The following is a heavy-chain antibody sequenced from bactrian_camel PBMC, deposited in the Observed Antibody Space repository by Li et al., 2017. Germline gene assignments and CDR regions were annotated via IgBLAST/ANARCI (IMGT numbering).Heavy chain of an antibody. CDR2: IVSDGRT. D-gene: IGHD2*01. Sequence: HVQLVESGGGSVQAGGSLRLSCPASGLVFDGSDMGWFRQAPGKEREWVAGIVSDGRTSYADSVKGRFTISKGNAKNTLYLQMSSLKPEDTAMYYCAARGPYCYTKLSVRDFTYWGQGTQVTVS. CDR1: GLVFDGSD. CDR3: AARGPYCYTKLSVRDFTY. V-gene: IGHV3S55*01. J-gene: IGHJ6*01.